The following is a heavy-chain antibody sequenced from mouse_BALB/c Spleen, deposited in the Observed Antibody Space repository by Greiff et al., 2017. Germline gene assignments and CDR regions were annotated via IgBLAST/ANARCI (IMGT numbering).Heavy chain of an antibody. D-gene: IGHD2-4*01. V-gene: IGHV14-3*02. CDR3: ASADYDDYAMDY. J-gene: IGHJ4*01. CDR2: IDPANGNT. Sequence: EVKLMESGAELVKPGASVKLSCTASGFNIKDTYMHWVKQRPEQGLEWIGRIDPANGNTKYDPKFQGKATITADTSSNTAYLQLSSLTSEDTAVYYCASADYDDYAMDYWGQGTSVTVSS. CDR1: GFNIKDTY.